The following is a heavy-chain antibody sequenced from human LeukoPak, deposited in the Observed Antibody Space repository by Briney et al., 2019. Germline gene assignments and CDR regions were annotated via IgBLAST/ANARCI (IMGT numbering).Heavy chain of an antibody. CDR3: AKDTKRYYYDSSGPYFDY. J-gene: IGHJ4*02. CDR2: ISYDGSNK. D-gene: IGHD3-22*01. CDR1: GFTFSSYG. V-gene: IGHV3-30*18. Sequence: TGGSLRLSCAASGFTFSSYGMHWVRQAPGKGLEWVAVISYDGSNKYYADSVKGRFTISSDNSKNTLYLQMNSLRAEDTAVYYCAKDTKRYYYDSSGPYFDYWGQGTLVTVSS.